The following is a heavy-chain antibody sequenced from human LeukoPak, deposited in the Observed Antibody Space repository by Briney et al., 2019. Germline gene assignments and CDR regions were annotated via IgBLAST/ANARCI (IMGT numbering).Heavy chain of an antibody. CDR1: GFIFSSYP. CDR2: INFSSGII. J-gene: IGHJ4*01. D-gene: IGHD3-3*02. V-gene: IGHV3-23*01. CDR3: AKISRWHTVAFDF. Sequence: GGSLRLSCASSGFIFSSYPMSWVRQAPGKGLEWVSTINFSSGIIYYADSVKGRLTISRYNSKSTLYLQMNSLRAEDTGVYYCAKISRWHTVAFDFWGHGTLVTVSS.